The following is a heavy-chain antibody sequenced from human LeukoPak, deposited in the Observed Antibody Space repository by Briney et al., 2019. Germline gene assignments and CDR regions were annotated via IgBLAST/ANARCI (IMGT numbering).Heavy chain of an antibody. Sequence: PGRSLRLSCAASGFTFSSYGMHWVRQAPDKGLEWVAVIWYDGSNKYYADSVKGRFTISRDNSKNTLYLQMNSLRAEDTAVYYCAKDRIPYSSGPIDYWGQGTLVTVSS. CDR2: IWYDGSNK. V-gene: IGHV3-33*06. D-gene: IGHD6-19*01. CDR1: GFTFSSYG. CDR3: AKDRIPYSSGPIDY. J-gene: IGHJ4*02.